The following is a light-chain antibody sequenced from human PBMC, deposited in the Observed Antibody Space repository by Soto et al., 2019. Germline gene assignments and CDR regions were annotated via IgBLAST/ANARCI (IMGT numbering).Light chain of an antibody. V-gene: IGKV3-20*01. CDR2: GAS. CDR3: QQYGSSPWT. CDR1: QSGSSSY. Sequence: EIVLTQSPGTLYLSPGERATLSCRASQSGSSSYLAWYQQKPGQAPRTLIYGASSRAIGIPDRFSGSGSGTDFTLTISRLEAEDFAVYYCQQYGSSPWTFGQGNKVEIK. J-gene: IGKJ1*01.